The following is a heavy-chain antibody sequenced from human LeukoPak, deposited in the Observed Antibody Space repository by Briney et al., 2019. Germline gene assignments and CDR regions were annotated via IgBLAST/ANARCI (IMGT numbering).Heavy chain of an antibody. Sequence: GASVKVSCTASGGTFSSYAISWVRQAPGQGLEWMGGIIPIFGTANYAQKFQGRVTITADESTSTAYMELSSLRSEDTAVYYCASLGGNQWLVLGYYYGMDVWGQGTTVTVSS. D-gene: IGHD6-19*01. CDR3: ASLGGNQWLVLGYYYGMDV. CDR2: IIPIFGTA. J-gene: IGHJ6*02. CDR1: GGTFSSYA. V-gene: IGHV1-69*13.